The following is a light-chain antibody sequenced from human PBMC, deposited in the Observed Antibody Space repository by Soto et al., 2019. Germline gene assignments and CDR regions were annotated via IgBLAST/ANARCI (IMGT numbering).Light chain of an antibody. Sequence: IVLTQPPGTLSLSPGERATLSCRASQSVGSSYLAWYHQKLGQAPRLLIYGASSRATGIPDRFSGSGSGTDFTLTISRLEPEDFAVYYCQQYGSSPITFGQGTRLEIK. J-gene: IGKJ5*01. CDR2: GAS. CDR3: QQYGSSPIT. V-gene: IGKV3-20*01. CDR1: QSVGSSY.